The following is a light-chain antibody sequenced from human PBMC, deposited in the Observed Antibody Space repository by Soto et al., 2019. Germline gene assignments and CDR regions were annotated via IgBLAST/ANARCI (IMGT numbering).Light chain of an antibody. CDR3: QQYGTSPRT. CDR2: ETS. J-gene: IGKJ1*01. Sequence: EIVMTQSAATLSVSPGERATLSCRASQSFSSSYLAWYQQKPGQAPRLLIYETSSRATGIPDRFSGSGSQTDFTLTISRLEPEDFAVYYCQQYGTSPRTFGQGTKVDI. CDR1: QSFSSSY. V-gene: IGKV3-20*01.